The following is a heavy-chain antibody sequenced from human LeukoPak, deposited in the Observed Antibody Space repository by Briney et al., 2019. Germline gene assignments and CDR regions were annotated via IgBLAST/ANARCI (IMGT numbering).Heavy chain of an antibody. Sequence: GGSLRLSCSASGFTFSYYAMHWVPQAPGKGLEYVSAISSNGGSTYYADSLKGRFTISRDNSKSTLDLQMSSLGGEDTAVYYCVKERSTRVAAGKFDYWGQGTLVTVSS. J-gene: IGHJ4*02. D-gene: IGHD6-13*01. CDR3: VKERSTRVAAGKFDY. CDR1: GFTFSYYA. CDR2: ISSNGGST. V-gene: IGHV3-64D*09.